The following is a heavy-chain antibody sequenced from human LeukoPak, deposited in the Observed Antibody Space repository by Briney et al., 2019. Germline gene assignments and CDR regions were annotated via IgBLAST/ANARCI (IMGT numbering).Heavy chain of an antibody. D-gene: IGHD2-2*01. V-gene: IGHV4-61*01. CDR1: GGSVSSGSYY. J-gene: IGHJ5*02. CDR2: IYYSGST. CDR3: ARFDIVVVPAASADR. Sequence: SETLSLTCTVSGGSVSSGSYYWSWIRQPPGKGLEWIGYIYYSGSTNYNPSLKSRVTISVDTSKNQFSLKLSSVTAADTAVYYCARFDIVVVPAASADRWGQGTLVTVSS.